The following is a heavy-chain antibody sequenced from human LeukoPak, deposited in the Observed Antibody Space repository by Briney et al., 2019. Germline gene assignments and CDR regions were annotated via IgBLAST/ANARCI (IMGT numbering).Heavy chain of an antibody. V-gene: IGHV3-23*01. Sequence: PGGSLRLSCAASGFTFSSYAMSWVRQAPGKGLEWVSAISGSGGSTYYADSVKGRFTISRDNSKNTLYLQMNSLRVEDTAVYYCAKRACSGGSCYGDYYGMDVWGQGTTVTVSS. J-gene: IGHJ6*02. D-gene: IGHD2-15*01. CDR2: ISGSGGST. CDR1: GFTFSSYA. CDR3: AKRACSGGSCYGDYYGMDV.